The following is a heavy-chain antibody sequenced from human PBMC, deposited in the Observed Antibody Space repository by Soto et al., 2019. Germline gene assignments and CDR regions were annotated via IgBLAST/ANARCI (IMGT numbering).Heavy chain of an antibody. Sequence: ASVKVSCKASGGTFSSYTISWVRQAPGQGLEWMGRIIPILGIANYAQKFQGRVTITADKSTSTAYMELSSLRSEDTAVYYCARGGWELLRDYFDYWGQGTLVTVSS. CDR1: GGTFSSYT. CDR3: ARGGWELLRDYFDY. CDR2: IIPILGIA. D-gene: IGHD1-26*01. V-gene: IGHV1-69*02. J-gene: IGHJ4*02.